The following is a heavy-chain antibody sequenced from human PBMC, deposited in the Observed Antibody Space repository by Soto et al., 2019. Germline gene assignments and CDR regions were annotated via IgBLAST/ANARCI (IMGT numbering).Heavy chain of an antibody. Sequence: PSETLSLTCTVSGGSISSGGYYWSWIRQHPGKGLEWIGYIYYSGSTYYNPSLKSRVTISVDTSKNQFSLKLSSVTAADTAVYYCARRSRFDTAMANPALDIWGQGTMVTVSS. V-gene: IGHV4-31*03. J-gene: IGHJ3*02. D-gene: IGHD5-18*01. CDR3: ARRSRFDTAMANPALDI. CDR1: GGSISSGGYY. CDR2: IYYSGST.